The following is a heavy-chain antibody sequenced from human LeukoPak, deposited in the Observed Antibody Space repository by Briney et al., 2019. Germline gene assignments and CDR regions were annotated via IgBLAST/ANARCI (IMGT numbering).Heavy chain of an antibody. CDR3: ARPDCSSTSCYAEGWFDP. V-gene: IGHV1-2*02. D-gene: IGHD2-2*01. Sequence: ASVKVSCKASGYTFTGYYMHWVRQAPGQGLEWMGWINPNSGGTNYAQKFQGRVTMTRDTSISTAYMELSRLRSDDTAVSYCARPDCSSTSCYAEGWFDPWGQGTLVTVSS. CDR2: INPNSGGT. CDR1: GYTFTGYY. J-gene: IGHJ5*02.